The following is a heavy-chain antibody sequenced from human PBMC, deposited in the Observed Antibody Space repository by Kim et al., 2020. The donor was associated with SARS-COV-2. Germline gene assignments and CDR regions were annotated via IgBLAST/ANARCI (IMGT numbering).Heavy chain of an antibody. CDR3: ARAGYYDSSGYYSGAFDI. D-gene: IGHD3-22*01. Sequence: SETLSLTCTVSGGSISSGGYYWSWIRQHPGKGLEWTGYIYYSGSTYYNPSLKSRVTISVDTSKNQFSLKLSSVTAADTAEYYCARAGYYDSSGYYSGAFDIWGQGTMVTVSS. V-gene: IGHV4-31*03. CDR1: GGSISSGGYY. J-gene: IGHJ3*02. CDR2: IYYSGST.